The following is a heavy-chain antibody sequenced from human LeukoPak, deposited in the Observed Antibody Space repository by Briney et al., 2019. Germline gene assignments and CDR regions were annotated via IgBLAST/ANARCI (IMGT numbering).Heavy chain of an antibody. CDR1: GYTFTTYA. V-gene: IGHV1-3*04. D-gene: IGHD6-6*01. J-gene: IGHJ3*02. Sequence: ASVKVSCKASGYTFTTYAIHWVRQAPGQRLEWMGWISTYNDDRKYSPKFQGTVTITTDTSASTAYLELSSLRSEDTAVYYCARDRSSFSYAFDIWGQGTMVAVSS. CDR2: ISTYNDDR. CDR3: ARDRSSFSYAFDI.